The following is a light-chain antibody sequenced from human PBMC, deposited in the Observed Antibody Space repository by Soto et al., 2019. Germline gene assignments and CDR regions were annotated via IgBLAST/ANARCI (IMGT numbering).Light chain of an antibody. J-gene: IGKJ4*01. CDR2: AAS. Sequence: ETVMTQSPATLSVSPGERATLSCRASQSVTSNLAWYQQKPGQAPRLLIYAASTRATGIAARFSGSGSGTEFTLTISSLQSEDFAVYYCQQSNNWPPLTFGGGTKVEIK. CDR1: QSVTSN. CDR3: QQSNNWPPLT. V-gene: IGKV3-15*01.